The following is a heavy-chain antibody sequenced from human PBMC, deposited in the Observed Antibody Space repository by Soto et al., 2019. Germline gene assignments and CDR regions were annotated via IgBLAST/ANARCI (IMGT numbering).Heavy chain of an antibody. CDR1: GVTFRNYW. Sequence: EVQLVESGGGLVQPGGSLRLSCAASGVTFRNYWMSWVRQAPGKGLEWVANIKQDGTEKNYVGSVRGRFTISRDNAKNSLDLQMNSLTAEDTAVYYCASVAIWGQGTLVTVSS. CDR3: ASVAI. V-gene: IGHV3-7*01. CDR2: IKQDGTEK. J-gene: IGHJ4*02. D-gene: IGHD5-12*01.